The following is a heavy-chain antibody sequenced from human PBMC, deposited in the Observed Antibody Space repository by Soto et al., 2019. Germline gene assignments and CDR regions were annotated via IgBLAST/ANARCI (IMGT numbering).Heavy chain of an antibody. CDR3: ADPTDLDY. V-gene: IGHV3-7*01. CDR2: IRPDGSKQ. J-gene: IGHJ4*02. Sequence: GGSLRLSXVASGFSFRDRWMSWVRQAPGKGLEWVASIRPDGSKQFYVDSMKGRFTISRDNAKKSLFLQMNSLRAEDAAVYYCADPTDLDYWGQGTLVTVS. CDR1: GFSFRDRW. D-gene: IGHD4-4*01.